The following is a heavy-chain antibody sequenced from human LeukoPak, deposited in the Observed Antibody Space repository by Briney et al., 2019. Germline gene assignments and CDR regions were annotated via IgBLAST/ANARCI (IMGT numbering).Heavy chain of an antibody. D-gene: IGHD6-13*01. J-gene: IGHJ4*02. V-gene: IGHV1-2*02. CDR3: ARVESTAAAGYFDY. CDR1: GYTFTGYY. Sequence: ASVKVSCKASGYTFTGYYMHWVRQAPGQGLEWMGWINPNSGGANYAQKFQGRVTMTRDTPISTAYMELSRLRSDDTAVYYCARVESTAAAGYFDYWGQGTLVTVSS. CDR2: INPNSGGA.